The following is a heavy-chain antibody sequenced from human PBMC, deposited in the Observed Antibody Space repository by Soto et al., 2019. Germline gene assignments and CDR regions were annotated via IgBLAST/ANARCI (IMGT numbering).Heavy chain of an antibody. CDR2: ISSTGGST. V-gene: IGHV3-23*01. Sequence: GGSLRLSCAASGFPFSNYAMTWVRRAPGKGLEWVSGISSTGGSTYYPDSVKGRFTISRDNSKNTLYLQMNSLRAEDTAIYYCAKVHYSSSSAAYDAFDIWGQGTLVTVSS. D-gene: IGHD6-6*01. J-gene: IGHJ3*02. CDR3: AKVHYSSSSAAYDAFDI. CDR1: GFPFSNYA.